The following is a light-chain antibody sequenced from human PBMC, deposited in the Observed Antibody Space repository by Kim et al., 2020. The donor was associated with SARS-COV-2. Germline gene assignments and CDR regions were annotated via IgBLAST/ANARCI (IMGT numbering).Light chain of an antibody. V-gene: IGLV3-19*01. CDR2: GKN. CDR3: SSRDITGNHVL. Sequence: ALGQKVRITGPGDSLGSYSAAWYRQKPGQAPVLVIYGKNNRPSGIPDRFSGSSSGDTASLTITGAQAGDEADYYCSSRDITGNHVLFGGGTRLAVL. CDR1: SLGSYS. J-gene: IGLJ2*01.